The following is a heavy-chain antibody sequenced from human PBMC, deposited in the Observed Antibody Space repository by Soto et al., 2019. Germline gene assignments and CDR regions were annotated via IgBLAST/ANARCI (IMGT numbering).Heavy chain of an antibody. Sequence: EVQLVESGGGLVQPGGSLRLSCVASGFTFSTDSMNWVRQAPGKGLEWVAHISTSGATRYYADSVKGRFTISRDNAKTSLDLRMDSLRNEETAVYCCARLFGSGFVYWGQGTLVTVSS. CDR2: ISTSGATR. D-gene: IGHD3-10*02. V-gene: IGHV3-48*02. CDR3: ARLFGSGFVY. CDR1: GFTFSTDS. J-gene: IGHJ4*02.